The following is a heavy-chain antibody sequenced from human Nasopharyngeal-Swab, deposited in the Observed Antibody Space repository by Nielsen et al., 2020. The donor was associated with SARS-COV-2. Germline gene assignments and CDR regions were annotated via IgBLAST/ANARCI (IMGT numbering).Heavy chain of an antibody. CDR2: INPSGGST. CDR3: ARKYYYDSSGYPYFDY. J-gene: IGHJ4*02. CDR1: GYTFTSYY. D-gene: IGHD3-22*01. Sequence: SVTVSCKASGYTFTSYYMHWVRQAPGQGLEWMGIINPSGGSTSYAQKFQGRVTMTRDTSTSTVYMELSSLRSEDTAVYYCARKYYYDSSGYPYFDYWGQGTLVTVSS. V-gene: IGHV1-46*01.